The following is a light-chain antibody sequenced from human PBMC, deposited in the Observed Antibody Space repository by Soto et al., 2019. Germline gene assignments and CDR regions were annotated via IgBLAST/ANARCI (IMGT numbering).Light chain of an antibody. CDR3: QQYNNWPYT. J-gene: IGKJ2*01. Sequence: EIVMTQSPATLSVSPGERVTLSCRASQSVFSNLAWYQQKPGQAPRLLIYSTSTRATGMLARFSGSGSGTEFTLTSSSLQPEDFAVYYCQQYNNWPYTFGQGTKLEIK. CDR1: QSVFSN. V-gene: IGKV3-15*01. CDR2: STS.